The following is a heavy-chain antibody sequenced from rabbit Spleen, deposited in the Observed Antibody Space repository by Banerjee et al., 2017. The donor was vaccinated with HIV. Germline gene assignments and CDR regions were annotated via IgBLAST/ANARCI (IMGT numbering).Heavy chain of an antibody. Sequence: QSLEESGGDLVKPGASLTLTCTASGFDLMQNYVMCWVRQAPGKGLEWIACIYTGSGITYYATWAKGRFTISRTSSTTVTLHMTSLTAADTATYFCVRDKASTSGDYGPYYFDLWGPGTLVTVS. CDR2: IYTGSGIT. D-gene: IGHD1-1*01. CDR3: VRDKASTSGDYGPYYFDL. CDR1: GFDLMQNYV. V-gene: IGHV1S40*01. J-gene: IGHJ4*01.